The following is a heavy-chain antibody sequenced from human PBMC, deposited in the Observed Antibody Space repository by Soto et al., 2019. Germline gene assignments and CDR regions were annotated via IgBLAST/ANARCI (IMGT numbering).Heavy chain of an antibody. CDR1: GFTFSSYA. Sequence: GGSLRLCCAASGFTFSSYAMHWVRQAPGKGLEWVAVISYDGSNKYYADSVKGRFTISRDNSKNTLYLQMNSLRAEDTAVYYCARVSRGSYYYYGMDVWGQGTTVTVSS. V-gene: IGHV3-30-3*01. J-gene: IGHJ6*02. D-gene: IGHD3-16*01. CDR2: ISYDGSNK. CDR3: ARVSRGSYYYYGMDV.